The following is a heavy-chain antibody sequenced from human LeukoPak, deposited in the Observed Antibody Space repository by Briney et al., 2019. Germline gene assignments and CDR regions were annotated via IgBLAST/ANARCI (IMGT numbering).Heavy chain of an antibody. CDR1: GFTFSSYG. Sequence: GGSLRLSCAASGFTFSSYGMHWVRQAPGKGLEWVAVISYDGSNKYYADPVKGRFTISRDNSKNTLYLQMNSLRAEDTAVYYCAKEGYCSGGSCDPHWYFDLWGRGTLVTVPS. J-gene: IGHJ2*01. CDR3: AKEGYCSGGSCDPHWYFDL. D-gene: IGHD2-15*01. CDR2: ISYDGSNK. V-gene: IGHV3-30*18.